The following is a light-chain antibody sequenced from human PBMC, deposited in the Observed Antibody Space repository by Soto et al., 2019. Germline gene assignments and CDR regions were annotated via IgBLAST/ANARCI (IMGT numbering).Light chain of an antibody. CDR1: QSVSSN. V-gene: IGKV3D-15*01. Sequence: EIVMTQSPGTLSLSLGETATLSCGASQSVSSNLAWYQQNPGQAPRLHIYGASTRATDIPARFSGSGSGTEFTLTISGLQSEDFAVYYCQQYHNWVTFGGGTKVDIK. CDR2: GAS. CDR3: QQYHNWVT. J-gene: IGKJ4*01.